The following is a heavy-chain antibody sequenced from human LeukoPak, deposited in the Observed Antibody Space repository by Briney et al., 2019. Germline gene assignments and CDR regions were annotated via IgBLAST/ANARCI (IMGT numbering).Heavy chain of an antibody. Sequence: PGGSQRLSCAASGFTFSSYWMHWVRQAPGKGLVWVSRINSDGSSTSYADSVKGRFTISRDNAKNTLYLQMNSLRAEDTAVYYCARPYDSSGYWDAFDIWGQGTMVTVSS. CDR3: ARPYDSSGYWDAFDI. CDR1: GFTFSSYW. D-gene: IGHD3-22*01. CDR2: INSDGSST. V-gene: IGHV3-74*01. J-gene: IGHJ3*02.